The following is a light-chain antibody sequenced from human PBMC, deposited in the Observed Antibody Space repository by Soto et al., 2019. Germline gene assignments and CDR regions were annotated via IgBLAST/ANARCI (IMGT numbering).Light chain of an antibody. CDR2: KAS. Sequence: DRVTITCRASQSISNWLAWYQQKPGKAPKLLIYKASTLKSGVPSRFSGSGSGTEFTLTISSLQPDDFATYYCQHYNSYSEAFGQGTKVDIK. CDR3: QHYNSYSEA. V-gene: IGKV1-5*03. J-gene: IGKJ1*01. CDR1: QSISNW.